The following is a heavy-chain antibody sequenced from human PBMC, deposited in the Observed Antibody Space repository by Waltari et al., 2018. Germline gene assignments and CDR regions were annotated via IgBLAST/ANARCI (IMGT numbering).Heavy chain of an antibody. Sequence: QVQLVQSGAEVKKPGSSVKVSCKASGGTFSSYAISWVRQSPGQGLEWMGAIIPIFGTANYAQKFQGRVTITADESTSTAYMELSSLRSEDTAVYYCAAPHFGVVISYFDYWGQGTLVTVSS. CDR3: AAPHFGVVISYFDY. J-gene: IGHJ4*02. CDR1: GGTFSSYA. V-gene: IGHV1-69*12. CDR2: IIPIFGTA. D-gene: IGHD3-3*01.